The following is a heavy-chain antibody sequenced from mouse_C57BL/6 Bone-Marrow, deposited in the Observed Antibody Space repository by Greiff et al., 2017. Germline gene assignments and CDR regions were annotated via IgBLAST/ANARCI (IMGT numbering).Heavy chain of an antibody. CDR1: GFNFKDDD. Sequence: VQLKQSGAGLVRPGASVKLSCTASGFNFKDDDMHWVKQRPEQGLEWIGWIGPENGDIEYASKFQGEATITADTSSNTAYLHLSSLTSEDTAVCYYATRYSNFFGCWGPCTTLTVSS. V-gene: IGHV14-4*01. CDR3: ATRYSNFFGC. CDR2: IGPENGDI. D-gene: IGHD2-5*01. J-gene: IGHJ2*01.